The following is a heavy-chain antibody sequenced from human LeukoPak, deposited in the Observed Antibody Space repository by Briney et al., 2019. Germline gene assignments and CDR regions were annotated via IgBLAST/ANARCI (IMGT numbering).Heavy chain of an antibody. CDR3: ARLVVPAASFDY. Sequence: GGSLRLSRAASGITVRSNYMFWVRQAPGKGLEWVSLIYSGDSTYYADSVKGRFTISRDTSKNTVYLQMNSLRAEDTAVYYCARLVVPAASFDYWGQGTLVTVSS. V-gene: IGHV3-66*02. J-gene: IGHJ4*02. D-gene: IGHD2-2*01. CDR2: IYSGDST. CDR1: GITVRSNY.